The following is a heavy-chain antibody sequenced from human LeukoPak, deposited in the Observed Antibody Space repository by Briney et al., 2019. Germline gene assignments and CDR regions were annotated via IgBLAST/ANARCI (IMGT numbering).Heavy chain of an antibody. CDR1: GGSVSGYY. CDR3: ARVFGSNWYHFDY. J-gene: IGHJ4*02. CDR2: VYYSGST. D-gene: IGHD4-11*01. V-gene: IGHV4-59*02. Sequence: SETLSLTCVVSGGSVSGYYWGWIRQPPGRGLEWIGYVYYSGSTNYNPSFKSRITISADTSRNQFSLQLSSVTAADTAVYYCARVFGSNWYHFDYWGQGTLVTVSS.